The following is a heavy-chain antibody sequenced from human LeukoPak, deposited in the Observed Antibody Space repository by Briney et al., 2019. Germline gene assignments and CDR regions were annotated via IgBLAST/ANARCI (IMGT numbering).Heavy chain of an antibody. CDR3: ARVAEDCSSTRCYAGVDY. Sequence: ASVTVSCKASGYTFTSYGIRWVRQAPGQGLEWMGWISGYNGNTNYAQILQGRVTMTTDTSTNPAYMELRSLRSDDPAVYYCARVAEDCSSTRCYAGVDYWGQGTLVTVSS. J-gene: IGHJ4*02. D-gene: IGHD2-2*01. V-gene: IGHV1-18*01. CDR2: ISGYNGNT. CDR1: GYTFTSYG.